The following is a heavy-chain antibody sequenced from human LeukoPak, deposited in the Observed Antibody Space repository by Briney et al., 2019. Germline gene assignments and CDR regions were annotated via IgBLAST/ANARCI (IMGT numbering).Heavy chain of an antibody. CDR2: ISSSGSHI. V-gene: IGHV3-21*01. D-gene: IGHD2-2*01. CDR1: GFTFPTYS. CDR3: ARGPKQGYCSSTSCRREDYFDY. Sequence: GGSLRLSCAASGFTFPTYSMSWVRQAAGKGLAWVSSISSSGSHIYYADSVKGRFTISRDNAKNSLFLQMNSLRAEDTAVYYCARGPKQGYCSSTSCRREDYFDYWGQGTLVTVSS. J-gene: IGHJ4*02.